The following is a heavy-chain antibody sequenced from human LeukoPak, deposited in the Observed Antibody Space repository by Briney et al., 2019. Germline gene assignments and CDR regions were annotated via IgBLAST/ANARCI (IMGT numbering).Heavy chain of an antibody. CDR1: GFTLSSYA. CDR2: ISGSGGST. V-gene: IGHV3-23*01. Sequence: GGSLRLSCAASGFTLSSYAMSWVRQAPGKGLEWVSAISGSGGSTYYADSVKGRFTISRDNSKNTLYLQMNSLRAEDTAVYYCAKWDLIAAAGTLDYWGQGTLVTVSS. J-gene: IGHJ4*02. D-gene: IGHD6-13*01. CDR3: AKWDLIAAAGTLDY.